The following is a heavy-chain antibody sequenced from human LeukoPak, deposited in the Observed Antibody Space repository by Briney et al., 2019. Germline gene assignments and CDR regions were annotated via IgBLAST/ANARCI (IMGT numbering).Heavy chain of an antibody. CDR2: INSDGSST. CDR3: ARVRGIHLWTRGLFDY. J-gene: IGHJ4*02. CDR1: GFTFSSYW. D-gene: IGHD5-18*01. Sequence: GGSLRLSCAASGFTFSSYWMHWVRQAPGKGLVWVSRINSDGSSTSYADSVKGRFTISRDNAKNTLYLQMNSLRAEDTAVYYCARVRGIHLWTRGLFDYWGEGTLVTVSS. V-gene: IGHV3-74*01.